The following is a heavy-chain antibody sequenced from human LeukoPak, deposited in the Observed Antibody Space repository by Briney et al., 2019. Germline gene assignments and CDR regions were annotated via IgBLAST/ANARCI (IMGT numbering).Heavy chain of an antibody. CDR1: RFTFSSYA. D-gene: IGHD4-11*01. CDR2: ISGSGGST. J-gene: IGHJ4*02. V-gene: IGHV3-23*01. CDR3: AKDRGLQYYFDY. Sequence: GGSLRLSCAASRFTFSSYAMSWVRQAPGKGLEWVSAISGSGGSTYYADSVKGRFTISRDNSKNTLYLQMNSLRAEYTAVYYCAKDRGLQYYFDYWGQGTLVTVSS.